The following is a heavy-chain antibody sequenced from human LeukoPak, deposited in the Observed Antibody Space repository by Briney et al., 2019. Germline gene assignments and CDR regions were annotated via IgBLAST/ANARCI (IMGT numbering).Heavy chain of an antibody. J-gene: IGHJ4*02. D-gene: IGHD6-13*01. Sequence: ASVKVSCKASGYTFTSYGISWVRQAPGQGLEWVGWISAYNGNTNYAQKLQGRVTMTTDTSTSTAYMELRSLRSDDTAVYYCARDRQQQLAFDYWGQGTLVTVSS. CDR3: ARDRQQQLAFDY. CDR1: GYTFTSYG. V-gene: IGHV1-18*01. CDR2: ISAYNGNT.